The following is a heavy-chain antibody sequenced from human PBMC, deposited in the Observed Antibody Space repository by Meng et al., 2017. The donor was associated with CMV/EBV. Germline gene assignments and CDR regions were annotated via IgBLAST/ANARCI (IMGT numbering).Heavy chain of an antibody. D-gene: IGHD6-6*01. CDR1: GFTFSSYA. Sequence: GESLKISCAASGFTFSSYAMSWVRQAPGKGLEWVSAISGSGGSTYYADSVKGRFTISRDNSKNTLYLQMNSLRAEDTAVYYCAKGTISLTRRGVPYSNSSSRSSNYYYYGMDVWGQGTTVTVSS. J-gene: IGHJ6*02. CDR2: ISGSGGST. V-gene: IGHV3-23*01. CDR3: AKGTISLTRRGVPYSNSSSRSSNYYYYGMDV.